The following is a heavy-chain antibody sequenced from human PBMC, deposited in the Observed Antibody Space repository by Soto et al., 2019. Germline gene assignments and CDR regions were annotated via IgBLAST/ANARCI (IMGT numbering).Heavy chain of an antibody. V-gene: IGHV4-31*03. J-gene: IGHJ5*02. CDR3: ARVKRCSSTSCPTSENWFDP. Sequence: SETLSLTCTVSGGPISSGGYYWSWIRQHPGKGLEWIGYIYYSGSTYYNPSLKSRVTISVDTSKNQFSLKLSSVTAADTAVYYCARVKRCSSTSCPTSENWFDPWGQGTLVTVSS. CDR1: GGPISSGGYY. CDR2: IYYSGST. D-gene: IGHD2-2*01.